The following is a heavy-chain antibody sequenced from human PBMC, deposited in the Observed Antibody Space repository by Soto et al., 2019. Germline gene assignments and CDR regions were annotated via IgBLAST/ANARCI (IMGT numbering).Heavy chain of an antibody. D-gene: IGHD2-2*01. V-gene: IGHV3-30-3*01. CDR3: VAGDQYYGMGV. CDR1: RFTFSNYV. Sequence: QVQLVESGGGVVQPGRSLRLSCAASRFTFSNYVMYWVRQAPGKGLEWVAAISYDGSNKHYADSVKGRFTISRDNSKNTLYLQTNSLRAEDTAVYYCVAGDQYYGMGVWGQGTTVTVSS. CDR2: ISYDGSNK. J-gene: IGHJ6*02.